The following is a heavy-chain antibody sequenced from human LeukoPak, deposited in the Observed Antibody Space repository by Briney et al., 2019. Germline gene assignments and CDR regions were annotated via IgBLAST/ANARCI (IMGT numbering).Heavy chain of an antibody. D-gene: IGHD3-22*01. J-gene: IGHJ4*02. CDR3: TTATAHYYYDSSGQTLDY. CDR1: GFTFSSFE. V-gene: IGHV3-15*01. CDR2: IKSKTDGGTT. Sequence: GGSLRLSCAASGFTFSSFEMNWVRQAPGKGLEWVCRIKSKTDGGTTEYAETVKGRFTISRDDSKNTLYLQMNSLKTADTAVYYCTTATAHYYYDSSGQTLDYWGQGTLVTVSS.